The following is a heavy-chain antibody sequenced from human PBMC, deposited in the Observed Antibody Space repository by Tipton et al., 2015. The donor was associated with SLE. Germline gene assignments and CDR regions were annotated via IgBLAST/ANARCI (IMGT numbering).Heavy chain of an antibody. J-gene: IGHJ6*02. CDR1: GFTFSSYA. Sequence: SLRLSCAASGFTFSSYAMSWVRQAPGKGLEWVSAISGSGGSTYYADSVKGRFTISRDISKNTLYLQMNSLRAEDTAVYFCAKVAFLERWDYYYGMDVWGQGTTVTVSS. CDR3: AKVAFLERWDYYYGMDV. V-gene: IGHV3-23*01. D-gene: IGHD3-3*02. CDR2: ISGSGGST.